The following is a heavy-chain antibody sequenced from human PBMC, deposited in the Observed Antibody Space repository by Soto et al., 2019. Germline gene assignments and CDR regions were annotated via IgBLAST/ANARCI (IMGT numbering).Heavy chain of an antibody. CDR3: ARIPSSAWYDGRYFDY. V-gene: IGHV2-70*01. J-gene: IGHJ4*02. CDR2: IDWDDAK. D-gene: IGHD6-19*01. Sequence: SGPTLVNPTQTLTLTCAFSGFSLSSGGLCVGWIRQPPGKALEWLAIIDWDDAKYYSTSLKTRLTISKDTSKNQVVITMTNMDPVDTATYYCARIPSSAWYDGRYFDYWGPGALVTVSS. CDR1: GFSLSSGGLC.